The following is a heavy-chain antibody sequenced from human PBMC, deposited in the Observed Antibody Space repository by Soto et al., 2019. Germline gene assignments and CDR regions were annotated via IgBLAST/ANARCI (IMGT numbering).Heavy chain of an antibody. CDR3: ARLGRYYSSSWSYFDY. D-gene: IGHD6-13*01. Sequence: PGESLKISCKGFGYSFTSYGIGWVRQMPGKGLEWMGIIYPGDSDTRYSPSFQGQVTISADKSISTAYLQWSSLKASDTAMYYCARLGRYYSSSWSYFDYWGQGTLVTVSS. V-gene: IGHV5-51*01. CDR2: IYPGDSDT. J-gene: IGHJ4*02. CDR1: GYSFTSYG.